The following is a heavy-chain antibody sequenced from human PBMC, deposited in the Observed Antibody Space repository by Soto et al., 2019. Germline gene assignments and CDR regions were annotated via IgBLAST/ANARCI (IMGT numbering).Heavy chain of an antibody. J-gene: IGHJ4*02. D-gene: IGHD3-10*01. CDR2: IKSKTDGGTT. CDR1: GFTFSNAW. Sequence: EVQLVESGGGLVKPGGSLRLSCAASGFTFSNAWMSWVCQAPGKGLEWVGRIKSKTDGGTTDYAAPVKGRFTISRDDSKNTLYLQMNSLKTEDTAVYYCTTVRYYGSGSYSQPFDYWGQGTLVTVSS. CDR3: TTVRYYGSGSYSQPFDY. V-gene: IGHV3-15*01.